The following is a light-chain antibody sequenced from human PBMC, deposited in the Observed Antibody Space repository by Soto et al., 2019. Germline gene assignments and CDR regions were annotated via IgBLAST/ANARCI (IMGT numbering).Light chain of an antibody. Sequence: IQLTQSPSSLSASVGDRVTITCRASQDIAIYLAWYQQKPGEAPKLLIYAASTLYGGVPSRFSGSGSETDFALTITSLQAEDFATYYCQQLRMYPSTFGGGTKVEIK. CDR1: QDIAIY. V-gene: IGKV1-9*01. CDR2: AAS. J-gene: IGKJ4*01. CDR3: QQLRMYPST.